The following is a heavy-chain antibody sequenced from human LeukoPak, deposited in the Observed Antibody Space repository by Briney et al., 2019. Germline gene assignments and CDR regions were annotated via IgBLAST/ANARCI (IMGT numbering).Heavy chain of an antibody. CDR3: ARGGPHIAAAGYDY. D-gene: IGHD6-13*01. Sequence: PSETLSFTCTVSGGSISSYYWSWIRQPPGKGLEWIGYIYYSGSTNYNPSLKSRVTISVDTSKNQFSLRLSSVTAADTAVYYCARGGPHIAAAGYDYWGQGTLVTVSS. J-gene: IGHJ4*02. CDR1: GGSISSYY. V-gene: IGHV4-59*01. CDR2: IYYSGST.